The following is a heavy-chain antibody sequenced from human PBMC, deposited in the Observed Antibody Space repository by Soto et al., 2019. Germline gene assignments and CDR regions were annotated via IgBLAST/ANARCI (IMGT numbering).Heavy chain of an antibody. CDR2: IYATGTT. Sequence: SETLSLTCTVSVASISGFYWSWSRKSAGKGLEWIGRIYATGTTDYNPSLKSRVMMSVDTSKKQFSLKLRSVTAADTAVYYCVRDGTKTLRDWFDPWGQGISVTV. CDR3: VRDGTKTLRDWFDP. V-gene: IGHV4-4*07. D-gene: IGHD1-1*01. CDR1: VASISGFY. J-gene: IGHJ5*02.